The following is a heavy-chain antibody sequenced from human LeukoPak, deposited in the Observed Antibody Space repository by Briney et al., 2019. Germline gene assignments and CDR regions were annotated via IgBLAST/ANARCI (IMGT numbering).Heavy chain of an antibody. J-gene: IGHJ4*02. Sequence: PETLSLTCAVYGGSFSGYYWSWIRQPPGKGLEWIGEINHSGSTNYNPSLKSRVTISVDTSKNQFSLKLSSVTAADTAVYYCARGRPPNYWGQGTLVTVSS. V-gene: IGHV4-34*01. CDR3: ARGRPPNY. CDR1: GGSFSGYY. CDR2: INHSGST.